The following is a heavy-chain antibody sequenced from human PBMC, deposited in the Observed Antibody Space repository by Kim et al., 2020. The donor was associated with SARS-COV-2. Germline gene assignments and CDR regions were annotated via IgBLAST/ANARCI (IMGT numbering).Heavy chain of an antibody. Sequence: GGSLRLSCAASGFTFNSYAMTWVRQAPGKGMEWVSIIRYNGDRTFYADSVKGRFTISRDNSKNMLYLQMNSLRAEDTAVYYCAKTSSGWFFDYWGQGNL. V-gene: IGHV3-23*01. CDR1: GFTFNSYA. D-gene: IGHD2-15*01. CDR2: IRYNGDRT. J-gene: IGHJ4*02. CDR3: AKTSSGWFFDY.